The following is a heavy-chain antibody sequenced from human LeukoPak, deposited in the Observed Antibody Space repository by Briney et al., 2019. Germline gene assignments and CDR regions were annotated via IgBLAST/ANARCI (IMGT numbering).Heavy chain of an antibody. D-gene: IGHD3-22*01. CDR2: IYSGGST. CDR3: ARERVRDYYDSSGYLDY. CDR1: GFTFSSYS. J-gene: IGHJ4*02. V-gene: IGHV3-53*01. Sequence: PGGSLRLSCAASGFTFSSYSMNWVRQAPGKGLEWVSVIYSGGSTYFADSVKGRFTISRDNPKNTVYLQMNSLRAEDTAVYYCARERVRDYYDSSGYLDYWGQGTLVTVSS.